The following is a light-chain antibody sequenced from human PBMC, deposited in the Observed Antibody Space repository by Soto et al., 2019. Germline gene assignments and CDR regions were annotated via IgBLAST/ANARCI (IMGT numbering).Light chain of an antibody. CDR2: DVS. J-gene: IGLJ1*01. CDR3: NSYTSDSTYV. CDR1: STDVGRYNY. V-gene: IGLV2-14*01. Sequence: QSALTQPASVSGSPGQSITISCTGTSTDVGRYNYVSWYQQHPGKAPKLMVYDVSNRPSWVSNRFSGSKSGITASLTISGLQAEDEADYYCNSYTSDSTYVCATGTKVTVL.